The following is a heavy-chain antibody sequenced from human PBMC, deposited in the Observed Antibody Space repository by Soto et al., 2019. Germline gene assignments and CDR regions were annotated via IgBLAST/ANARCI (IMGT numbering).Heavy chain of an antibody. CDR2: INEDGSEK. D-gene: IGHD3-22*01. J-gene: IGHJ3*02. Sequence: GGSLRLSCVASGFSFSSNWMIWVRQTPGTGLEWVANINEDGSEKYSVDSVRGRFTISRDNTKNSLYVQMNSLRVEDTAVYYCARILEYYDSSGYYGDAYDIWGQGTRVTVSS. CDR3: ARILEYYDSSGYYGDAYDI. CDR1: GFSFSSNW. V-gene: IGHV3-7*04.